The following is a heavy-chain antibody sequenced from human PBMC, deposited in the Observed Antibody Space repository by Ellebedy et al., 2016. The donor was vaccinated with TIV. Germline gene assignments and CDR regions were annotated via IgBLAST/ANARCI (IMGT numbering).Heavy chain of an antibody. V-gene: IGHV4-4*02. Sequence: SETLSLTCAVSGDFISRSNWWSWVRQPPGKGLEWIGEIYHTGSTNYNPSLKSRVTISVDKSKNQFSLKLTSVTAADTAIYYCASLPDYRVGFVDAPMVWGHWGQGTLVTVSS. D-gene: IGHD3-10*01. CDR2: IYHTGST. CDR3: ASLPDYRVGFVDAPMVWGH. J-gene: IGHJ4*02. CDR1: GDFISRSNW.